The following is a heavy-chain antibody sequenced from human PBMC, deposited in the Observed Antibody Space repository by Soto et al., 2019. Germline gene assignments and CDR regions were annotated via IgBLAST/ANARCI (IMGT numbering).Heavy chain of an antibody. CDR3: ARDVSPGSGPYYDAFDI. CDR2: IRKDESKK. Sequence: EVQLVESGGGLVQPGASLRLSCSASGFTFSDYWMTWVRQAPGKGLEWVANIRKDESKKSYLHSVRGRFTVSRDNARNLLYLQMDSLRAEDTALYYCARDVSPGSGPYYDAFDIWGQGTMVTVSS. D-gene: IGHD3-22*01. J-gene: IGHJ3*02. CDR1: GFTFSDYW. V-gene: IGHV3-7*05.